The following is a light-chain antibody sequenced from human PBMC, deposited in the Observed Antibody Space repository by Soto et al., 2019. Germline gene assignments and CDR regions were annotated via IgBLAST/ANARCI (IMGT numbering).Light chain of an antibody. Sequence: QSALTQPPSASGSPGQSVTISCTGTSSDIGTFSSISWYQQYPGKAPKLMMFGVSQRPSGVPDRFSGSKSANTASLTVSGLQDEDEAEYYCSSQAGSDSLMVFGGGTTVTVL. V-gene: IGLV2-8*01. CDR2: GVS. J-gene: IGLJ2*01. CDR1: SSDIGTFSS. CDR3: SSQAGSDSLMV.